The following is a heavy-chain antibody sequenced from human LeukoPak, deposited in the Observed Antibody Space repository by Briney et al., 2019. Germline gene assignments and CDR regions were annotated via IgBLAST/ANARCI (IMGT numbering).Heavy chain of an antibody. V-gene: IGHV4-59*01. CDR1: GGSISSYY. Sequence: SETLSLTCTVSGGSISSYYWSWIRQPPGKGLEWIGYIYYSGSTNYNPSLKSRVTISVDTSKNQFSLKLSSVTAADTAVYYCARDLYCSSTCRCFDPWGQGTLVTVFS. J-gene: IGHJ5*02. CDR2: IYYSGST. D-gene: IGHD2-2*01. CDR3: ARDLYCSSTCRCFDP.